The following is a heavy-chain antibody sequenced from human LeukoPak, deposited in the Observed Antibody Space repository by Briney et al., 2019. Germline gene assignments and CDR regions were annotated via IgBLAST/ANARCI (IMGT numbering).Heavy chain of an antibody. Sequence: SETLSLTCAVYGGSFSGYYWSWIRQPPGKGLEWIGEINHSGSTNYNPSLKSRVTISVDTSKNQFSLKLNSVTAADTAVYYCARGRVFGVVQGAFDIWGQGTMVTVSS. CDR2: INHSGST. J-gene: IGHJ3*02. CDR1: GGSFSGYY. V-gene: IGHV4-34*01. CDR3: ARGRVFGVVQGAFDI. D-gene: IGHD3-3*01.